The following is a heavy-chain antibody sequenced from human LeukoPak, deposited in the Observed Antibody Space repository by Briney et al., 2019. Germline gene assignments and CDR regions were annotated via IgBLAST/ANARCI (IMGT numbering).Heavy chain of an antibody. CDR3: AGHIHSSSYYSDY. J-gene: IGHJ4*02. D-gene: IGHD6-13*01. V-gene: IGHV4-59*01. Sequence: SETLSLTCTVSGGSISSYYWSWIRQPPGKGLEWIGYIYYSGTTNYNPSLKSRVTISLDTSENQFSLKLSSVTAADTAMYYCAGHIHSSSYYSDYWGQGTLVTVSS. CDR1: GGSISSYY. CDR2: IYYSGTT.